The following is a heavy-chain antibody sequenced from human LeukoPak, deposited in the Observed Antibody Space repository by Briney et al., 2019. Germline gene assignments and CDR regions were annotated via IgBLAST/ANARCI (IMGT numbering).Heavy chain of an antibody. CDR2: IYYSGST. CDR3: ARQSYYGMDV. J-gene: IGHJ6*02. CDR1: GGSISSYY. Sequence: SETLSLTCTVAGGSISSYYWSWIRQPPGKGLEWIGYIYYSGSTNYNPSLKSRVTISVDTSKTQFSLKLSSVTAADTAVYYCARQSYYGMDVWGQGTTVTVSS. V-gene: IGHV4-59*01.